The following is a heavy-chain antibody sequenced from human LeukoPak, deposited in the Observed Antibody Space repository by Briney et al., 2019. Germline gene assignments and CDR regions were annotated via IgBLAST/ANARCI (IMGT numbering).Heavy chain of an antibody. CDR1: AGSISSGGYY. V-gene: IGHV4-31*03. J-gene: IGHJ4*02. CDR3: ARVGLGRMDYFDY. CDR2: IYYSGST. D-gene: IGHD7-27*01. Sequence: PQTLSPTCTLSAGSISSGGYYWSWIRQHPGKGLEWIGYIYYSGSTYYNPSLKSRVTISVDTSKNQFSLKLSSVTAADTAVYYCARVGLGRMDYFDYWGQGTLVTVSS.